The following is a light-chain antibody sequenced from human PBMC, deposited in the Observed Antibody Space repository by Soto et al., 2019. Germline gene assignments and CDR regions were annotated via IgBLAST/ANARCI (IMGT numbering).Light chain of an antibody. CDR3: QQLHGYPIT. V-gene: IGKV1-9*01. CDR1: QGIDTS. Sequence: ILLTQSPSSLSASVGDRVTITCRASQGIDTSLAWYQQKPGKAPKLMIYAPSNFQSGVPSRFSGSGSGTHCTLTISSLQPEDVATYYCQQLHGYPITFGQGTRLEIK. J-gene: IGKJ5*01. CDR2: APS.